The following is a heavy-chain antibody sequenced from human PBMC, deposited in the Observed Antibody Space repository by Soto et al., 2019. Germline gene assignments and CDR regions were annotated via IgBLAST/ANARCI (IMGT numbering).Heavy chain of an antibody. CDR1: GGSISSYY. CDR3: ARALDYGDSDPYSYFDL. CDR2: IYYSGST. V-gene: IGHV4-59*01. J-gene: IGHJ2*01. D-gene: IGHD4-17*01. Sequence: QVQLQESGPGLVKPSETLSLTCTVSGGSISSYYWSWIRQPPGKGLECIGYIYYSGSTNYNPSLKSRVTISVDTSKNQFSLKLSSVTAADTAVYYCARALDYGDSDPYSYFDLWGRGTLVTVSS.